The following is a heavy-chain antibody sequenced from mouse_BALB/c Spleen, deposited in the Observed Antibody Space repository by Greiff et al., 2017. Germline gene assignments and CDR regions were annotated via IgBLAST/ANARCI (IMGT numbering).Heavy chain of an antibody. CDR3: ARYYYRYDRAWDW. V-gene: IGHV5-6*01. D-gene: IGHD2-14*01. J-gene: IGHJ2*01. CDR2: ISSGGSYT. CDR1: GFTFSSYG. Sequence: EVQLVESGGDLVKPGGSLKLSCAASGFTFSSYGMSWVRQTPDKRLEWVATISSGGSYTYYPDSVKGRFTISRDNAKNTLYLQMSSLKSEDTAMYYCARYYYRYDRAWDWWGQGTTLTVSS.